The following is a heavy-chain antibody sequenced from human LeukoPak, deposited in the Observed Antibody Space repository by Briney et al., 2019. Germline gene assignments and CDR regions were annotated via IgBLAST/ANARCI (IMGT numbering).Heavy chain of an antibody. V-gene: IGHV1-2*02. CDR1: GYTSTGYY. CDR3: ARVPDYGGPKYWFDP. Sequence: GASVKVSCTDSGYTSTGYYMRWVRQAPGQGLEWMGWINPNSGGTNYAQNFQGRVTMTMDASISTAYMELSRLRSDDTAVYYCARVPDYGGPKYWFDPWGEGTLVTVSS. J-gene: IGHJ5*02. D-gene: IGHD4-23*01. CDR2: INPNSGGT.